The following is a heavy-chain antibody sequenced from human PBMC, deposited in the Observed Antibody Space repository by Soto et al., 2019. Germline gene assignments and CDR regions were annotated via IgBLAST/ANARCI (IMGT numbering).Heavy chain of an antibody. CDR3: VREGSGWYSRGSFDP. D-gene: IGHD6-13*01. CDR1: GFTFTNYG. J-gene: IGHJ3*01. V-gene: IGHV3-23*01. CDR2: ISGASA. Sequence: VGSLSLSCAASGFTFTNYGMSWVRQAPGRGLEWVSTISGASAYYADSVQGRFIISRDNSNNTLYLQMNSLRAEDAAIYYCVREGSGWYSRGSFDPWGRGTMVTVSS.